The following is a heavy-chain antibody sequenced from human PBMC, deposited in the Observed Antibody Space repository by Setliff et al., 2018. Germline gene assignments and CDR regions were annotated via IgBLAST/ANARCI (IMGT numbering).Heavy chain of an antibody. V-gene: IGHV4-39*01. J-gene: IGHJ6*03. CDR1: GGAIDNRYY. D-gene: IGHD5-12*01. Sequence: SETLSLTCAVSGGAIDNRYYWGWIRQPPGKGLDWIGNINYSGSSYYNPSLKSRVTISVDTSKKYFFLNLSSVTAADTAVYYCARHLSYSGETMDVWGKGTTVTVSS. CDR3: ARHLSYSGETMDV. CDR2: INYSGSS.